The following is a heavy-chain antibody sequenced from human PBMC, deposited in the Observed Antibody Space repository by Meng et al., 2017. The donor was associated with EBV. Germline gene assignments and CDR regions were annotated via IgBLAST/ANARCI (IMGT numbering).Heavy chain of an antibody. J-gene: IGHJ4*02. Sequence: QGPLGQSGAEVKKPGAQVKASCKASGYTFTGYYMHWVRQAPGQGLEWMGRINPNSGGTNYAQKFQGRVTMTRDTSISTAYMELSRLRSDDTAVYYCARVGIAVAGTGDYWGQGTLVTVSS. V-gene: IGHV1-2*06. CDR3: ARVGIAVAGTGDY. CDR2: INPNSGGT. D-gene: IGHD6-19*01. CDR1: GYTFTGYY.